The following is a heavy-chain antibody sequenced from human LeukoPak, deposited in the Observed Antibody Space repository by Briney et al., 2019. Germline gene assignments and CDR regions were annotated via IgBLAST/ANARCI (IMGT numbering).Heavy chain of an antibody. Sequence: GGSLRLSCAASGFTFSSYGMSWVRQAPGKGLEWVSAISGSGGSTYYADSVKGRFTISRDNSKNTLYLQMNSLRAEDTAVYYCAQHRTAHFDWLLDYYFDYWGQGTLVTVSS. V-gene: IGHV3-23*01. J-gene: IGHJ4*02. CDR2: ISGSGGST. D-gene: IGHD3-9*01. CDR1: GFTFSSYG. CDR3: AQHRTAHFDWLLDYYFDY.